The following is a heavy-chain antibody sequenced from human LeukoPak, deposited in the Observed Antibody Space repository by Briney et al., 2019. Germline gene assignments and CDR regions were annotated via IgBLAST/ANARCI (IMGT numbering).Heavy chain of an antibody. CDR2: IYYSGST. J-gene: IGHJ6*04. V-gene: IGHV4-39*07. D-gene: IGHD3-22*01. Sequence: SETPSLTCTVSGGSISSSSYYWGWIRQPPGKGLEWIGSIYYSGSTYYNPSLKSRVTISVDTSKNQFSLKLSSVTAADTAVYYCAREAIEVDVWGKGTTVTVSS. CDR1: GGSISSSSYY. CDR3: AREAIEVDV.